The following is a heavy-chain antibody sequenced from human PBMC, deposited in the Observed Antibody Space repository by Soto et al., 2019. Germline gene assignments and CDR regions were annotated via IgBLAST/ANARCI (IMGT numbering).Heavy chain of an antibody. D-gene: IGHD3-10*01. CDR1: GYTFTSYG. CDR3: ARVENNMVLGVIYQYYGMDV. J-gene: IGHJ6*01. Sequence: ASVKVSCKASGYTFTSYGISWVRQAPGQGLEWMGWISAYNGNTNYAQKLQGRVTMTTDTSTSTAYMELRSLRSDDTAVYYCARVENNMVLGVIYQYYGMDVWGQGTTVTV. V-gene: IGHV1-18*04. CDR2: ISAYNGNT.